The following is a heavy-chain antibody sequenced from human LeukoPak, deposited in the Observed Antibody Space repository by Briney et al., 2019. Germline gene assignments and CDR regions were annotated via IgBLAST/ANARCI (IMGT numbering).Heavy chain of an antibody. CDR2: IYYSGST. Sequence: SETLSLTCTVSGGSISSYFWSWIRQPTGKGLEWIGYIYYSGSTNYNPSLKSRVTISVDTSKNQFSLKLSSVTAADTAVYYCARQASPRNWFDPWGQGTLVTVSS. CDR1: GGSISSYF. V-gene: IGHV4-59*08. J-gene: IGHJ5*02. CDR3: ARQASPRNWFDP.